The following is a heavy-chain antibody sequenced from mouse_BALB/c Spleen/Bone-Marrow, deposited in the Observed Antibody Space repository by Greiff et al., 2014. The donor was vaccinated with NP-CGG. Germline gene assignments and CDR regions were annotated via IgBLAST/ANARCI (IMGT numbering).Heavy chain of an antibody. J-gene: IGHJ2*01. CDR1: GYTFTSYV. CDR3: AREGVDYFDY. V-gene: IGHV1-14*01. Sequence: VQLKQSGPELVKPGASVKISCKASGYTFTSYVMHWVKQKPGQGLEWIGYINPYNDGTKYNEKFKGKATLTSDKSSSTAYMELSSLTSEDSAVYYWAREGVDYFDYGGQGTTLTVSS. CDR2: INPYNDGT.